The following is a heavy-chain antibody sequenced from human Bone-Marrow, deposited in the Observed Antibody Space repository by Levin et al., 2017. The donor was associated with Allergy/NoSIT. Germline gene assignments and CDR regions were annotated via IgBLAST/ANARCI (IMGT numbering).Heavy chain of an antibody. J-gene: IGHJ6*03. Sequence: GGSLRLSCAASGFTFSSYAIHWVRQAPGKGLEWVAVISYDGNNQYYADSVKGRFAISRDNSKDTLYLHMDSLRADDTAVYYCAKDGLRVRGAQPYYFYYYMDVWGKGTTVTVSS. D-gene: IGHD3-10*01. CDR2: ISYDGNNQ. V-gene: IGHV3-30*18. CDR3: AKDGLRVRGAQPYYFYYYMDV. CDR1: GFTFSSYA.